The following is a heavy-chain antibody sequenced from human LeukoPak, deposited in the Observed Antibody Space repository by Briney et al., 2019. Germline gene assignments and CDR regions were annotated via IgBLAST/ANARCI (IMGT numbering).Heavy chain of an antibody. D-gene: IGHD3-22*01. CDR2: IYYSGST. CDR3: ARDWRSSYYCDRSGNPKSQGLDI. Sequence: SETLSLTCSVSGGSMSSSSYYWGWIRQPPGKGLEWVGSIYYSGSTYYNPSLKSRVTISRGTSKNQFSLKLSSVTAADTAVYYCARDWRSSYYCDRSGNPKSQGLDIWGQGTMVTVSS. V-gene: IGHV4-39*07. CDR1: GGSMSSSSYY. J-gene: IGHJ3*02.